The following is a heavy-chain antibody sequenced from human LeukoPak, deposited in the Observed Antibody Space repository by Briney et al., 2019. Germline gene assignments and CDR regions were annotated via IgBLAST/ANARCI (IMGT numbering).Heavy chain of an antibody. CDR3: AASLPNIVVVPATKGPFGY. CDR1: GFPFSSDA. J-gene: IGHJ4*02. CDR2: ISGSTGST. V-gene: IGHV3-23*01. Sequence: GGSLRLSCAGSGFPFSSDAMNWVRQAPGKGLEWVASISGSTGSTQYADSVKGRFTVSRDNSKNTLYLQMNSLRADDTAVYYCAASLPNIVVVPATKGPFGYWGQGALVTVSS. D-gene: IGHD2-2*01.